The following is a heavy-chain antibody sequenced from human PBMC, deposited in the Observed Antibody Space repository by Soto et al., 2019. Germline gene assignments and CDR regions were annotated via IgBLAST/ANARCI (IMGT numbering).Heavy chain of an antibody. J-gene: IGHJ4*02. D-gene: IGHD6-13*01. CDR1: GFTFSSYW. Sequence: PGVSLRLSCEASGFTFSSYWMHWVRQAPGKGLVWVSRINSDGSSTSYADSVKGRFTISRDNAKNTLYLQMNSLRAEDTAVYYCARGPLRSQQLNYWGQGTLVTVSS. CDR3: ARGPLRSQQLNY. CDR2: INSDGSST. V-gene: IGHV3-74*01.